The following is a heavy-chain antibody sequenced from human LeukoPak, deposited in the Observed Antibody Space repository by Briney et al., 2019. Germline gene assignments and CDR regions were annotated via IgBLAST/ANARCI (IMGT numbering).Heavy chain of an antibody. CDR3: ARDLSGVTGYTYGRGIDY. CDR2: ISYDGSNK. J-gene: IGHJ4*02. D-gene: IGHD5-18*01. CDR1: GFTFSSYA. Sequence: WGSLRLSCAASGFTFSSYAMHWVRQAPGKGLEWVAVISYDGSNKYYADSVKGRFTISRDNSKNTLYLQMNSLRAEDTAVYYCARDLSGVTGYTYGRGIDYWGQGTLVTVSS. V-gene: IGHV3-30*04.